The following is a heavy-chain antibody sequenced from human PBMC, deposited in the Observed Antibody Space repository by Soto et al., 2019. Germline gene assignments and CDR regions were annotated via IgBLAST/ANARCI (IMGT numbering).Heavy chain of an antibody. CDR2: ISGSGGST. J-gene: IGHJ5*02. CDR3: AMFGRWELNPDCSGGSCYPPIGHNWFDP. Sequence: GGSLRLTCAASGFTFSSYAMSWVRQAPGKGLEWVSAISGSGGSTYYADSVKGRFTISRDNSKNTLYLQMNSLRAEDTAVYYCAMFGRWELNPDCSGGSCYPPIGHNWFDPWGQGTLVTVSS. V-gene: IGHV3-23*01. CDR1: GFTFSSYA. D-gene: IGHD2-15*01.